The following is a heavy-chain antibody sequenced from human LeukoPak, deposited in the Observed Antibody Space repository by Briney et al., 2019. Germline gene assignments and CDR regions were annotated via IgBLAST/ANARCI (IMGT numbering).Heavy chain of an antibody. V-gene: IGHV1-18*01. D-gene: IGHD5-18*01. CDR2: ISAYNGNT. J-gene: IGHJ4*02. Sequence: ASVKVSCKASGYTFTSYGISWVRQAPGQGLEWMGWISAYNGNTNYAQKLQGRVTMTTDTSTSTAYMELRSLRSDDTAVYYCASGYSYSPRPGDLRYWGQGTLVTVSS. CDR1: GYTFTSYG. CDR3: ASGYSYSPRPGDLRY.